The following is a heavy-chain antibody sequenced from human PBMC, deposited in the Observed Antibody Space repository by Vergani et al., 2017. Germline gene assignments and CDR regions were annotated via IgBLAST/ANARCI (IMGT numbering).Heavy chain of an antibody. D-gene: IGHD2-15*01. CDR2: ISWNSGSI. J-gene: IGHJ6*03. CDR1: GFTFDDYA. CDR3: ASSSGGSCYSVLCYMDV. Sequence: EVQLVESGGGLVQPGRSLRLSCAASGFTFDDYAMHWVRQAPGKGLEWVSGISWNSGSIGYADSVKGRFTISRDNSKNTLYLQMNSLRAEDTAVYYCASSSGGSCYSVLCYMDVWGKGTTVTVSS. V-gene: IGHV3-9*01.